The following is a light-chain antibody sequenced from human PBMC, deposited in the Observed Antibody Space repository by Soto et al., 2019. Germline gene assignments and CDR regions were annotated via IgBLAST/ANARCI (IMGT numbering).Light chain of an antibody. J-gene: IGKJ1*01. Sequence: DIQMTQSPSTLSASVGDRVSITCRASQSISSWLAWYQQKPGKAPKLLIYDASSLESGVPSRFSGSGSGTEFTLTISSLQPGDFATYYCQQYNSYSRTFGQGTKVDIK. CDR3: QQYNSYSRT. V-gene: IGKV1-5*01. CDR1: QSISSW. CDR2: DAS.